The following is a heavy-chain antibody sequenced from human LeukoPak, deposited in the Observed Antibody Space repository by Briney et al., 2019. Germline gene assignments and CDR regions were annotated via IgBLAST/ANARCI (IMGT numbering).Heavy chain of an antibody. J-gene: IGHJ6*02. D-gene: IGHD3-10*01. V-gene: IGHV4-59*12. CDR3: ASMAVTLIRGVRIDYYYAIDV. Sequence: SETLSLTCTVSGGSISTSYWNWVRQPPGKGLEWIGYILYSGSTNYNPSLESRVTISIDTSKSQFSLKLKSVTAADTAMYYCASMAVTLIRGVRIDYYYAIDVWGQGTTVTVSS. CDR2: ILYSGST. CDR1: GGSISTSY.